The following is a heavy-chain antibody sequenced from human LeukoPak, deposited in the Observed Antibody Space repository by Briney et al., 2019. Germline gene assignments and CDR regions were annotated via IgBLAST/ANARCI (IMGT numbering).Heavy chain of an antibody. CDR1: GGTFSRNA. CDR2: IIPIFGTA. V-gene: IGHV1-69*05. J-gene: IGHJ5*02. CDR3: AREGGTELELRIDP. D-gene: IGHD1-7*01. Sequence: ASVKVSCKASGGTFSRNAISWVRQAPGQGLEWMGGIIPIFGTANYAENFQGRVTITTDEITSTAYMELRSLRSEDTAVYYCAREGGTELELRIDPWGQGTLVTVSS.